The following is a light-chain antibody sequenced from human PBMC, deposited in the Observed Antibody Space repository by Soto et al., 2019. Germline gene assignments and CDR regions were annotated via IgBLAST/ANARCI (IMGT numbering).Light chain of an antibody. CDR1: QSLVYSDGNTY. Sequence: DVVMTQSPLSLPVTLGQPASISCRSSQSLVYSDGNTYLNWFQQRPGQSPRRLIYKVSNRDSGVPERFSGSGSGTDFKLKISRVEAEDVGVYYCMADANWPPYTGGQGTKLEI. J-gene: IGKJ2*01. CDR3: MADANWPPYT. V-gene: IGKV2-30*01. CDR2: KVS.